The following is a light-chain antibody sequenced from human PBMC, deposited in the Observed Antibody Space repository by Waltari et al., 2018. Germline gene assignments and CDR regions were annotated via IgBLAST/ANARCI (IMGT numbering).Light chain of an antibody. Sequence: IVMTQSPDSLAVSLGERATINCKSRQSILSDSSNKNFLAWYRQKPGQPPKLVIYSASTRESGVPDRLSGSGSGTDVTLTISSLQAEDAAVYFCQQYYSAPITFGQGTRLEIK. CDR1: QSILSDSSNKNF. CDR2: SAS. J-gene: IGKJ5*01. V-gene: IGKV4-1*01. CDR3: QQYYSAPIT.